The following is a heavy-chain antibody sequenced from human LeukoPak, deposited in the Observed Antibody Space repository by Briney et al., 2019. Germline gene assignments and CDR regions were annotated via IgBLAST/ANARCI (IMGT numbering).Heavy chain of an antibody. CDR1: GFTFSSYA. Sequence: GGSLRLSCAASGFTFSSYAMHWVRQAPGKGLEWVAVIWYDGSNKYYADSVKGRFTISRDNSKNTLYLQMNSLRAEDTAVYYCAREGYTSSHYYYYYMDVWGKGTTVTVSS. J-gene: IGHJ6*03. CDR2: IWYDGSNK. V-gene: IGHV3-33*08. D-gene: IGHD6-6*01. CDR3: AREGYTSSHYYYYYMDV.